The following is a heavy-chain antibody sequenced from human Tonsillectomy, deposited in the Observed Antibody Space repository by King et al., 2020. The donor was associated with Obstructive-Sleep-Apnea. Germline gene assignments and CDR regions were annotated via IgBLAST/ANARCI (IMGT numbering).Heavy chain of an antibody. CDR1: GGSFSDYY. J-gene: IGHJ5*02. CDR3: ARTDLIQNGGSDP. CDR2: INDSGST. Sequence: VQLQQWGAGLLKPSETLSLTCAVYGGSFSDYYWNWIRQPPGKGLEWIGEINDSGSTNYNPSLKSRVTISVDTSKNQFSLKLSSVAAADTAVYYCARTDLIQNGGSDPWGQGTLVTVSS. V-gene: IGHV4-34*01. D-gene: IGHD1-1*01.